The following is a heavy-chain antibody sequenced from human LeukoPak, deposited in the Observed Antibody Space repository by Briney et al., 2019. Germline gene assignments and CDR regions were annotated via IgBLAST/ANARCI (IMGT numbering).Heavy chain of an antibody. J-gene: IGHJ1*01. CDR2: IYYSGST. D-gene: IGHD3-22*01. CDR1: GGSISSYY. CDR3: ARLKYYYDSSGYRAEYFQH. V-gene: IGHV4-59*01. Sequence: PSETLSLTCTVSGGSISSYYWSWIRQPPGKGLEWIGYIYYSGSTNYNPSLKSRVTISVYTSKNQFSLKLSSVTAADAAVYYCARLKYYYDSSGYRAEYFQHWGQGTLVTVSS.